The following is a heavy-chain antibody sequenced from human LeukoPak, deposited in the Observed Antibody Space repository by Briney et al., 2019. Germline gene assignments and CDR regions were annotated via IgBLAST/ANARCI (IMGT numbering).Heavy chain of an antibody. CDR1: GGSISSSSYY. Sequence: PSETLSLTCTVSGGSISSSSYYWGWIRQPPGKGLEWIGRIHTSGSTNYNPSLESRVTMSVDTSKNQFSLKLRSVTAADTAVYYCARDRYYYDSSGYYRFDYWGQGTLVTVSS. D-gene: IGHD3-22*01. V-gene: IGHV4-39*07. J-gene: IGHJ4*02. CDR2: IHTSGST. CDR3: ARDRYYYDSSGYYRFDY.